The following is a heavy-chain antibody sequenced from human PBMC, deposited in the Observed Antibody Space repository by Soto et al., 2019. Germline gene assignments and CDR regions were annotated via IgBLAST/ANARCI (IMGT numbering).Heavy chain of an antibody. D-gene: IGHD1-20*01. J-gene: IGHJ6*02. CDR3: ARGIRGSKGVDV. CDR2: INGDGNTT. CDR1: GFTFSNYW. V-gene: IGHV3-74*01. Sequence: EVQLVETGGGLVQPGGSLRLSCAASGFTFSNYWIHWVRQAPGKGLVWVSRINGDGNTTDYADYVKGRFTICRDKSKNTVYLPMNSLRVEGAAVYYCARGIRGSKGVDVWGQGTTVTVSS.